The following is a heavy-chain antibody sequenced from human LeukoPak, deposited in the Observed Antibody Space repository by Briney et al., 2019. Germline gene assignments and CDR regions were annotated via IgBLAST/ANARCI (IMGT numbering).Heavy chain of an antibody. J-gene: IGHJ4*02. CDR3: ATLRRSGWYFSYFDY. CDR1: GGSISSYY. Sequence: SETLSLTCTVSGGSISSYYWSWIRQPPGKGLEWIGYIYYSGSTNYNPSLKSRVTISVDTSKNQFSLKLSSVTAADTAVYYCATLRRSGWYFSYFDYWGRGTLVTVSS. V-gene: IGHV4-59*01. D-gene: IGHD6-19*01. CDR2: IYYSGST.